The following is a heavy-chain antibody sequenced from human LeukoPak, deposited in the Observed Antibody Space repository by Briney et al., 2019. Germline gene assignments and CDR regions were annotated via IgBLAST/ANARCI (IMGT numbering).Heavy chain of an antibody. CDR1: GFTFSSYV. D-gene: IGHD3-10*01. V-gene: IGHV3-30*04. CDR3: ARHRFGMVRRSGRRAGYVDV. CDR2: ISYDGSNE. Sequence: GRSLRLSCAASGFTFSSYVMHWVRQAPGKGLEWVAIISYDGSNEYYADSVKGRFTISRDNSKNTLYLQMNSLRAADTAVYYCARHRFGMVRRSGRRAGYVDVWGKGTTVTISS. J-gene: IGHJ6*03.